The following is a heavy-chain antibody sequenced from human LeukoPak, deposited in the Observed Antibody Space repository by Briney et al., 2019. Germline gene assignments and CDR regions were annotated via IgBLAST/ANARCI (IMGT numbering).Heavy chain of an antibody. D-gene: IGHD2-21*02. CDR1: VYTFTNYH. J-gene: IGHJ4*02. CDR2: INPDTGDK. CDR3: ARTTSMTASGYDY. V-gene: IGHV1-8*03. Sequence: ASVTVSFTSSVYTFTNYHINWVRQASGQGLEGMTWINPDTGDKGYARKFQDRGTITTDTSISTAYMELSSLSSEDTAVYFCARTTSMTASGYDYWGQGTLVTVSS.